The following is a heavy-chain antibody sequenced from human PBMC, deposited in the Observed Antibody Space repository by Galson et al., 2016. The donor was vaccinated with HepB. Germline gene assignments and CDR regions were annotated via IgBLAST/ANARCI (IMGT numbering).Heavy chain of an antibody. CDR1: GGTFNSYA. CDR2: IIPIFGTA. V-gene: IGHV1-69*13. J-gene: IGHJ6*02. D-gene: IGHD5-24*01. Sequence: SVKVSCKASGGTFNSYALSWVRQAPGQGLEWMGEIIPIFGTANYAQRFQGRVTITADESTSTAYMELSSLRSEDTAVYYCGKVEDGHNRHYYYGMDVWGQGTTVTVSS. CDR3: GKVEDGHNRHYYYGMDV.